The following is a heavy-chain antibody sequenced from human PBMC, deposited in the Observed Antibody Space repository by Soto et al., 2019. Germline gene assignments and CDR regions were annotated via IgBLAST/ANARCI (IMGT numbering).Heavy chain of an antibody. CDR1: GGTFSSYA. V-gene: IGHV1-69*06. Sequence: AASVKVSCKASGGTFSSYAISWVRQAPGQGLEWMGGIIPIFGTANYAQKFQGRVTITADKSTSTAYMELSSLRSEDTAVYYCARDHGGYSYGYYYYGMDVWGQGTTVTVSS. D-gene: IGHD5-18*01. CDR3: ARDHGGYSYGYYYYGMDV. J-gene: IGHJ6*02. CDR2: IIPIFGTA.